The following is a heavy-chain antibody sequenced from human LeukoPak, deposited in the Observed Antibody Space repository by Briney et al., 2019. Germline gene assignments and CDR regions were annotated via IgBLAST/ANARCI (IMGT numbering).Heavy chain of an antibody. J-gene: IGHJ6*02. CDR3: AREGYSYGSDYYGMDV. CDR2: ISYDGSNK. V-gene: IGHV3-30-3*01. D-gene: IGHD5-18*01. Sequence: GGSLRLSCAASGFTFSSYAMHWVRQAPGKGLEWVAVISYDGSNKYYADSVKGRFTISRDNSKNTLYLQMNSLRAVDTAVYYCAREGYSYGSDYYGMDVWGQGTTVTVSS. CDR1: GFTFSSYA.